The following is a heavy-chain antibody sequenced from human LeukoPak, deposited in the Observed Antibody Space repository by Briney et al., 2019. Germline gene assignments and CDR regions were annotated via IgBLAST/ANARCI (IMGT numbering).Heavy chain of an antibody. CDR3: AKTFDSSGWYPFRY. CDR2: ISGSGGST. V-gene: IGHV3-23*01. CDR1: GFTFSSYA. Sequence: PGGSLRLSCAASGFTFSSYAMSWVRQAPGKGLEWVSAISGSGGSTYYADSVKGRFTISRDNSRNTLYLQMNSLRAEDTAVYYCAKTFDSSGWYPFRYWGQGTLVTVSS. D-gene: IGHD6-19*01. J-gene: IGHJ4*02.